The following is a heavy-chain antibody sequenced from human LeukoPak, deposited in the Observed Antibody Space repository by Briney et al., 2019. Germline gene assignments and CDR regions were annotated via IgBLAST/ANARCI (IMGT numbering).Heavy chain of an antibody. V-gene: IGHV4-59*08. CDR2: IYYSGST. Sequence: SETLSLTCNVSGGSISSYYWSWIRQPPGKGLEWIGYIYYSGSTNYNPSLKSRVTISVDTSKNQFSLKLSSVTAADTAVYYCARHVEDTAMVGPIDYWGQGTLVTVSS. D-gene: IGHD5-18*01. J-gene: IGHJ4*02. CDR3: ARHVEDTAMVGPIDY. CDR1: GGSISSYY.